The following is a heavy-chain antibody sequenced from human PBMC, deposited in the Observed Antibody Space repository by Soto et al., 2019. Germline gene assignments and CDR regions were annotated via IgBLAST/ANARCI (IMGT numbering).Heavy chain of an antibody. Sequence: QVQLQESGPGLVRPSQTLSLTCTVSGGSISSGGYYWSWIRQHPGKGLEWIGYIYYSGSTNYNPSLKSRVTISVDTSKNQFSLKLSSVTAADTAVYYCARMIVVVVAATHPYWYFDLWGRGTLVTVSS. D-gene: IGHD2-15*01. J-gene: IGHJ2*01. CDR2: IYYSGST. CDR1: GGSISSGGYY. CDR3: ARMIVVVVAATHPYWYFDL. V-gene: IGHV4-31*03.